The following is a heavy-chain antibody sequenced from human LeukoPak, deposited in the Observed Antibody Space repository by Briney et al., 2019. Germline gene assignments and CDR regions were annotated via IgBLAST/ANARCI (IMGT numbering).Heavy chain of an antibody. J-gene: IGHJ5*02. CDR3: AHTDSYYFDSGMVS. CDR2: ISMTSSYI. Sequence: GGSLRLSCAASGFTFHSHSMNWVRQAPGKGLEWVSSISMTSSYIYYADSVKGRFTISRDNAKNSLYLHMNSLRAEDTAVYYCAHTDSYYFDSGMVSWGQGALVTVSS. CDR1: GFTFHSHS. V-gene: IGHV3-21*01. D-gene: IGHD3-22*01.